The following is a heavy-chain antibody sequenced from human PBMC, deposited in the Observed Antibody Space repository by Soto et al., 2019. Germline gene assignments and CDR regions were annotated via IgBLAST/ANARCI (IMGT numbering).Heavy chain of an antibody. Sequence: ASVKVSCKASGYTFTSYGISWVRQAPGQGLEWMGWISAYNGNTNYAQKLQGRVTMTTDTSTSTAYMELRSLRSDDTAVYYCARVWFGELGGHNWFDPWGQGTLVTVSS. D-gene: IGHD3-10*01. CDR2: ISAYNGNT. V-gene: IGHV1-18*01. CDR3: ARVWFGELGGHNWFDP. CDR1: GYTFTSYG. J-gene: IGHJ5*02.